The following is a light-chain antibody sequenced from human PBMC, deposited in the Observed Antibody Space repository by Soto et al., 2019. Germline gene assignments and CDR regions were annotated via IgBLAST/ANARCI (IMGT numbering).Light chain of an antibody. CDR1: QSVSSSF. V-gene: IGKV3-20*01. CDR3: QQYVTSPWA. Sequence: EIVLTQSPGTLSLSPGERATLSCRASQSVSSSFLAWYQQKPGQAPRLLIYGASNRATGIPDRFSGSGSGTDFTLTINRLEPEDFAVYYCQQYVTSPWAFGQGTKVAIE. CDR2: GAS. J-gene: IGKJ1*01.